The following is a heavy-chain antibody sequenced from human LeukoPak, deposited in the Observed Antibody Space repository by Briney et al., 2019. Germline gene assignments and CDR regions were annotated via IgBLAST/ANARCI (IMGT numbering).Heavy chain of an antibody. CDR3: ARAVAGPWGAFYYYMDV. V-gene: IGHV1-18*01. CDR2: ISAYNGNT. D-gene: IGHD6-19*01. J-gene: IGHJ6*03. CDR1: GYTFTSYG. Sequence: ASVKVSCKASGYTFTSYGISWVRQAPGQGLEWMGWISAYNGNTNYAQKLQGRVTMTTDTFTSTAYMELRSLRSDDTAVYYCARAVAGPWGAFYYYMDVWGKGTTVTISS.